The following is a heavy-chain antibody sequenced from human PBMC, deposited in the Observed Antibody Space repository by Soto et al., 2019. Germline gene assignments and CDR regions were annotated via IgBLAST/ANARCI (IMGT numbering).Heavy chain of an antibody. V-gene: IGHV3-30-3*01. CDR3: ARDIFHLPRTTVVTPADY. CDR1: GFTFSSYA. CDR2: ISYDGSNK. D-gene: IGHD4-17*01. J-gene: IGHJ4*02. Sequence: QVQLVESGGGVVQPGRSLRLSCAASGFTFSSYAMHWVRQAPGKGLEWVAVISYDGSNKYYADSVKGRFTISRDNSKNTLYLQMNSLRAEDTAVYYCARDIFHLPRTTVVTPADYWGQGTLVTVSS.